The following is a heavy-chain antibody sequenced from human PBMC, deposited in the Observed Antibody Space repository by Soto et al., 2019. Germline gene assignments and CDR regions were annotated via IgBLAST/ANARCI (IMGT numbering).Heavy chain of an antibody. V-gene: IGHV4-31*03. J-gene: IGHJ4*02. CDR1: GGSISSGDYY. Sequence: LSLTCTVSGGSISSGDYYWSWVRQHPGKGLEWIGYIYYSGSTYYNPSLKSRVTISVDTSKNQFSLKLSSVTAADTAVYYCARGPYSGNAIDYWGQGTLVTVSS. CDR3: ARGPYSGNAIDY. D-gene: IGHD4-4*01. CDR2: IYYSGST.